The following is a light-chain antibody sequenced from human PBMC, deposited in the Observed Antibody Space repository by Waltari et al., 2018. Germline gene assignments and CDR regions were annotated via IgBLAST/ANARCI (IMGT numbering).Light chain of an antibody. CDR1: QSVGRT. J-gene: IGKJ1*01. Sequence: EIVLTQSPGTLSLSPGQRATCFCRASQSVGRTLAWYQQKPGQAPRLLIYDASTRATGIPDRFSATGSGTDFSLTISRLEPEDFAVYYCQKYGRLPATFGRGTTVEIK. CDR2: DAS. V-gene: IGKV3-20*01. CDR3: QKYGRLPAT.